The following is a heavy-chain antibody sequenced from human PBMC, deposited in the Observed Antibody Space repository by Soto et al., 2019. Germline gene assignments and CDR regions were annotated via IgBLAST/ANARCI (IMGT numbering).Heavy chain of an antibody. Sequence: ETLSLTCAVYGGSFSGYYWSWIRQPPGKGLEWIGEINHSGSTNYNPSLKSRVTISVDTSKNQFSLKLSSVTAADTAVYYCARVRLESIRPPEYTWFDPWGQGTPVTVSS. CDR2: INHSGST. J-gene: IGHJ5*02. CDR3: ARVRLESIRPPEYTWFDP. V-gene: IGHV4-34*01. CDR1: GGSFSGYY. D-gene: IGHD3-3*01.